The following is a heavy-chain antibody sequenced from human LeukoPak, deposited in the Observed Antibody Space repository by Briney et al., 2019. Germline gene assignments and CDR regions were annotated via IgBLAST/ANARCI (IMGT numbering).Heavy chain of an antibody. CDR3: ARSMGYCSGGSCFPYYGMDV. Sequence: PGGSLRLSCAASAFTFSIYAMHWVRQAPGKGLEWVAVISYDGSNKYYADSVKGRFTISRDNSKNTLYLQMNSLRAEDTAVYYCARSMGYCSGGSCFPYYGMDVWGQGTTVTVSS. J-gene: IGHJ6*02. CDR2: ISYDGSNK. CDR1: AFTFSIYA. D-gene: IGHD2-15*01. V-gene: IGHV3-30-3*01.